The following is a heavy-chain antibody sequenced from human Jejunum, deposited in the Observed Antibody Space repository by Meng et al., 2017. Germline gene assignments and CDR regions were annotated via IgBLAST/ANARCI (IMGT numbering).Heavy chain of an antibody. Sequence: GESLKISCAASGFTVSTSYMTWVRQAPGKGLEWVSVFNTGGKTFYSDSVKGRFTISRDIAKNTVYLQMNSLRTEDTALYFCARGYCNGVGCSLGYYFDYWGQGTLVTVSS. CDR1: GFTVSTSY. D-gene: IGHD2-15*01. J-gene: IGHJ4*02. V-gene: IGHV3-66*02. CDR2: FNTGGKT. CDR3: ARGYCNGVGCSLGYYFDY.